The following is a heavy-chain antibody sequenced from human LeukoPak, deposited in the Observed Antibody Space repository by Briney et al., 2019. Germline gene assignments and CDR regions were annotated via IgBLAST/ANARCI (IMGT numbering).Heavy chain of an antibody. Sequence: LTGGSLRLSCAASGFTFDDYAMHWVRQAPGKGLQWVSLITWDGRTTYYIDSVKGRFTISRDSSNTSVYLQMKSLRIEDTAMYFCARDRSGSWSYFDYWGRGTLVTVSS. CDR2: ITWDGRTT. J-gene: IGHJ4*02. CDR1: GFTFDDYA. CDR3: ARDRSGSWSYFDY. V-gene: IGHV3-43D*04. D-gene: IGHD3-3*01.